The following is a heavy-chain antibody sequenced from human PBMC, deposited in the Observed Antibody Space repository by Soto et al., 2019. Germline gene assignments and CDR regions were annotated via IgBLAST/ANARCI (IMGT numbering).Heavy chain of an antibody. Sequence: QITLKESGPTLMKPTQTLTLTCTFSGFSLTTRPVGVGWIRQPPGKTLECLALIYWDDDKRYSPSLNSRLTITKDTSKNQVVLTMTNVDPVDTATYYCAHRRAMGSNWNYGDFDYWGQGTVVTVSS. J-gene: IGHJ4*02. CDR3: AHRRAMGSNWNYGDFDY. CDR2: IYWDDDK. V-gene: IGHV2-5*02. D-gene: IGHD1-7*01. CDR1: GFSLTTRPVG.